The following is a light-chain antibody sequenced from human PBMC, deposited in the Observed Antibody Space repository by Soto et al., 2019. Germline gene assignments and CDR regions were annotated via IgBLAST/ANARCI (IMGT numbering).Light chain of an antibody. CDR1: SSNIGSNY. J-gene: IGLJ3*02. CDR2: RNN. CDR3: AAWDDRLSGPV. Sequence: QAVVTQPPSASGTPGQRVTISCSGSSSNIGSNYVYWYQQLPGTAPKLLIYRNNQRPSGVPDRFSGSKSGTSASLAISGLRSEDAAYYYCAAWDDRLSGPVFGGGTKLTVL. V-gene: IGLV1-47*01.